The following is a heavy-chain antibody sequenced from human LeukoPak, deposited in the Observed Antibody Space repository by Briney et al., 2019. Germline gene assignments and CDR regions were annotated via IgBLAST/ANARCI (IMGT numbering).Heavy chain of an antibody. CDR1: GFTFGDYA. CDR3: TRGRCSSTSCYSYFDY. Sequence: GGSLRLSCTASGFTFGDYAMSWVRQAPGKGLEWVGFIRSKAYGGTTEYAASVKGRFTISRDDSKSIAYLQMNSLKTEDTAMYYCTRGRCSSTSCYSYFDYWGQGTLVTVSS. J-gene: IGHJ4*02. V-gene: IGHV3-49*04. CDR2: IRSKAYGGTT. D-gene: IGHD2-2*01.